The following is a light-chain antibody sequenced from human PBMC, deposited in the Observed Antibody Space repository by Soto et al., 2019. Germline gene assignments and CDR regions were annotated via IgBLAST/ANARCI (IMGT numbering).Light chain of an antibody. CDR1: SSDVAIYNL. CDR3: CAYAGSRTWV. CDR2: EVS. Sequence: QSAPIQPASVSGSPGQSVTISCTGTSSDVAIYNLVSWYQQYPGKAPKLILYEVSKWPSGISHRFFGSKSGNTASLTISGLQAEDEADYYCCAYAGSRTWVFGGGTKVTVL. V-gene: IGLV2-23*02. J-gene: IGLJ3*02.